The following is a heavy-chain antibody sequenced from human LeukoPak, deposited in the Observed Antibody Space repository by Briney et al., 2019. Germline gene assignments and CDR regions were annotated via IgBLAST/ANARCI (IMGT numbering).Heavy chain of an antibody. V-gene: IGHV1-8*01. D-gene: IGHD5-18*01. CDR3: ARVPPLLQKDTAMVRYLFDY. J-gene: IGHJ4*02. CDR1: GYTFTSYD. Sequence: ASVKVSCKASGYTFTSYDINWVRQATGQGLEWTGWMNPNSGNTGYAQKFQGRVTMTRNTSISTAYMELSSLRSEDTAVYYCARVPPLLQKDTAMVRYLFDYWGQGTLVTVSS. CDR2: MNPNSGNT.